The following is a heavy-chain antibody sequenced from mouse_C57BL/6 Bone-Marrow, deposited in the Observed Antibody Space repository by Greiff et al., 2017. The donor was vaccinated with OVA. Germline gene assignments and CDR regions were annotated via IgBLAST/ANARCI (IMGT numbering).Heavy chain of an antibody. CDR2: IYPGDGDT. CDR3: ARGGLRWGAWFAY. V-gene: IGHV1-82*01. CDR1: GYAFSSSW. D-gene: IGHD2-4*01. Sequence: QVQLQQSGPELVKPGASVKISCKASGYAFSSSWMNWVKQRPGKGLEWIGRIYPGDGDTNYNGKFKGKATLTADKSSSTAYMQLSSLTSEDSAVYFCARGGLRWGAWFAYWGQGTLVTVSA. J-gene: IGHJ3*01.